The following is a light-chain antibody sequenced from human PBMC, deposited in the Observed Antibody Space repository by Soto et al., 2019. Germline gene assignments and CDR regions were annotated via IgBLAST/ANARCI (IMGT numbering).Light chain of an antibody. CDR1: QSINSW. CDR3: QQYETFSGT. V-gene: IGKV1-5*01. J-gene: IGKJ1*01. Sequence: DIHMTQSPSTLSSSVGDRVTITVLASQSINSWLAWYQQKPGKAPQILIYDASALPRGVPSRFSGSGSGTKFTLTIASLQPDDFATYYCQQYETFSGTFGPGTKVDIK. CDR2: DAS.